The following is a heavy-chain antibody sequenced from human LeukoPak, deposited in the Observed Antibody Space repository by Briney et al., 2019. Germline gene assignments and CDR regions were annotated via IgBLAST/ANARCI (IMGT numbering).Heavy chain of an antibody. V-gene: IGHV3-30*02. D-gene: IGHD3-9*01. CDR2: IRYDGSNK. J-gene: IGHJ4*02. CDR1: GFTFSSYG. CDR3: AREGGYDILTGPIFVDY. Sequence: PGGSLRLSCAASGFTFSSYGMHWVRQAPGKGLEWVAFIRYDGSNKYYADSVKGRFTISRDNSKNTLYRQMNSLRAEDTAVYYCAREGGYDILTGPIFVDYWGQGTLVTVSS.